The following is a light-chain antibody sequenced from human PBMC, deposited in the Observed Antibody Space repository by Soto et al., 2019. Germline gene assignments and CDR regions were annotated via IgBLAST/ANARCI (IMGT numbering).Light chain of an antibody. CDR1: QSVLYSSNNKNY. CDR3: QWYYSTLGRIT. V-gene: IGKV4-1*01. Sequence: DIVMTQSPDSLAVSLGERATINCKSSQSVLYSSNNKNYLAWYQQKPGQPPKLLIYWASTRESGVPDRFSGSGSGTDFTLTISSLQAEDVAVYYCQWYYSTLGRITFGPGTKVDIK. J-gene: IGKJ3*01. CDR2: WAS.